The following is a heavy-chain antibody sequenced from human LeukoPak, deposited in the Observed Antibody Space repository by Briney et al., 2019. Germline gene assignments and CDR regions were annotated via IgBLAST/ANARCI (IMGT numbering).Heavy chain of an antibody. Sequence: SETLSLTCTVSGGSISSYYWSWIRQPPGKGLEWIGYIYYSGSTNYNPSLKSRVTTSVDTSKNQFSLKLSSVTAADTAVYYCAKTYYDILTGYGGPYYMDVWGKGTTVTVSS. CDR3: AKTYYDILTGYGGPYYMDV. V-gene: IGHV4-59*01. D-gene: IGHD3-9*01. CDR2: IYYSGST. J-gene: IGHJ6*03. CDR1: GGSISSYY.